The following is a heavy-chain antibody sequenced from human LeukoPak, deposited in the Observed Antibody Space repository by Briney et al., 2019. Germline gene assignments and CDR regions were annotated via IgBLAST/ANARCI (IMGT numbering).Heavy chain of an antibody. V-gene: IGHV4-4*02. J-gene: IGHJ3*02. CDR1: GGSISSSYW. CDR3: SKSNGYGLVDI. CDR2: VYHSVST. Sequence: SETLSLTCAVSGGSISSSYWWSWVRQPPGKGLEWIGEVYHSVSTNYYPSLKSRVTISIEKSKNQFSLKLSSVTDADTAVYYCSKSNGYGLVDIWGQGTMVTVSS. D-gene: IGHD3-10*01.